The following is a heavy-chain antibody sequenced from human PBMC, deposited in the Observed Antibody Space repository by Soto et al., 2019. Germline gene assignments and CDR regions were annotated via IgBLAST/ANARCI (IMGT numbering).Heavy chain of an antibody. Sequence: PGGSLRLSCAASGFTFSSYAMSWVRQAPGKGLEWVSAVSGSGGSTYYADSVKGRFTISRDNSKNTLYLQTNSLRAEDTAVYYCAKDLAHDNWNYADYFDYWGQGTLVTVSS. CDR3: AKDLAHDNWNYADYFDY. J-gene: IGHJ4*02. CDR1: GFTFSSYA. CDR2: VSGSGGST. D-gene: IGHD1-7*01. V-gene: IGHV3-23*01.